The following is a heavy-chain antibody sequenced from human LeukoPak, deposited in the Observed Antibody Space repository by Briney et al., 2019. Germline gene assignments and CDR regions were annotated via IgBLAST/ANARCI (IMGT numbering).Heavy chain of an antibody. J-gene: IGHJ4*02. CDR2: ISGSGGST. CDR3: AKDLTSVVAATQLVY. Sequence: PGGSLRLSCAASGFTFSSYAMSWVRQAPGKGLEWVSAISGSGGSTYYADSVKGRFTISRDNSKNTLYLQMNSLRAEDTAVYYCAKDLTSVVAATQLVYWGQGTLSPSPQ. CDR1: GFTFSSYA. D-gene: IGHD2-15*01. V-gene: IGHV3-23*01.